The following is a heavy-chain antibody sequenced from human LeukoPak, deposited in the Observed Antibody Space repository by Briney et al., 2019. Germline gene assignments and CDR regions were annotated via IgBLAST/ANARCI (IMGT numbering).Heavy chain of an antibody. Sequence: SETLSLTCTVSGGSISSYYWSWIRQPPGKGLEWIGYIYYSGSTNYNPSLKSRVTMSLDTSKNQFSLKLSSVTAADTAVYYCARDNGSGTYSSDAFDIWGQGTMVTVSS. CDR2: IYYSGST. J-gene: IGHJ3*02. CDR1: GGSISSYY. CDR3: ARDNGSGTYSSDAFDI. V-gene: IGHV4-59*12. D-gene: IGHD1-26*01.